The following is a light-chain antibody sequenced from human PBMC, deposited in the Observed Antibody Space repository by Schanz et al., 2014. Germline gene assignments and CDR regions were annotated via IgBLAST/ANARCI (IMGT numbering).Light chain of an antibody. Sequence: QSALTQPASVSGSPGQSITISCTGTSSDVGGYNYVSWYQQHPGKAPKLMIYDVSDRPSGVPDRFSGSKSGNTASLTISGLQAEDESDYYCCSYAGSRWVFGGGTKLTVL. CDR2: DVS. CDR1: SSDVGGYNY. J-gene: IGLJ3*02. CDR3: CSYAGSRWV. V-gene: IGLV2-11*01.